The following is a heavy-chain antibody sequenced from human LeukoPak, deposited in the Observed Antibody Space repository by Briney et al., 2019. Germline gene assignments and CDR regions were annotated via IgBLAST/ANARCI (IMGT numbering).Heavy chain of an antibody. CDR2: ISSSGSTI. J-gene: IGHJ3*02. CDR3: ARPAIVAHDAFDI. D-gene: IGHD3-22*01. Sequence: GGSLRLSCAASGFTVSSNYMSWIRQAPGKGLEWVSYISSSGSTIYYADSVKGRFTISRDNAKNSLYLQMNSLRAEDTAVYYCARPAIVAHDAFDIWGQGTMVTVSS. CDR1: GFTVSSNY. V-gene: IGHV3-11*04.